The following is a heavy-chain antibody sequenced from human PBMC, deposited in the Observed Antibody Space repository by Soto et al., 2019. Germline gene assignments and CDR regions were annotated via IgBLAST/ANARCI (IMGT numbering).Heavy chain of an antibody. V-gene: IGHV2-26*01. CDR2: IFSNDEK. Sequence: SGPTLVNPTETLTLTCTFSGFSLSNARMGVSWIRQPPGKALEWLAHIFSNDEKSYSTSLKSRLTISKDTSKSQVVLTMTNMDPVDTATYYCARMTIFGPFYYWGQGTLVTVSS. CDR1: GFSLSNARMG. CDR3: ARMTIFGPFYY. D-gene: IGHD3-3*01. J-gene: IGHJ4*02.